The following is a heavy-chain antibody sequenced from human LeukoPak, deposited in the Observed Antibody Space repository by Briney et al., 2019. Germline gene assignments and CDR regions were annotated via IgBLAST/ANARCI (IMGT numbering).Heavy chain of an antibody. CDR2: IIGDGSST. D-gene: IGHD2-21*01. CDR3: ARDIRFGP. CDR1: GFTFSNYW. Sequence: GGSLRLSCAASGFTFSNYWMHWVRQAPGKGLVWVSRIIGDGSSTNYADSVKGRFTISRDNAMNTLYLQMNSLRVEDTAVYYYARDIRFGPWGQGTLVTVSS. V-gene: IGHV3-74*01. J-gene: IGHJ5*02.